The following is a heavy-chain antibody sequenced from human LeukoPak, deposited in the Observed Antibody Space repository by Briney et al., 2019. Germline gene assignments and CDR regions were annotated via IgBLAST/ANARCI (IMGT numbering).Heavy chain of an antibody. V-gene: IGHV4-59*12. D-gene: IGHD3-3*01. Sequence: SETLSLTCTVSGGSIRGYYWSWIRQPPGKGLEWIGYIYYSGSTNYNPSLKSRVTISVDTSKNQFSLKLSSVTAADTAVYYCARGRGYDFWSGYSRLFDYWGQGTLVTVSS. J-gene: IGHJ4*02. CDR2: IYYSGST. CDR1: GGSIRGYY. CDR3: ARGRGYDFWSGYSRLFDY.